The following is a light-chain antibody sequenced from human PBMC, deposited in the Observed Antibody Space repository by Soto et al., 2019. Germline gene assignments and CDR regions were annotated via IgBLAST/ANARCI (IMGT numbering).Light chain of an antibody. CDR3: QQYNSYPWT. V-gene: IGKV1-5*01. J-gene: IGKJ1*01. CDR2: DAS. CDR1: QSISSS. Sequence: DIQMTQSPSTLSASVADRVTITCRASQSISSSLAWYQQKPGKAPKLLIYDASSLESGVPSRFSGSGSGTEFTLTISSLQPDDFATYYCQQYNSYPWTFGQGTKVEIK.